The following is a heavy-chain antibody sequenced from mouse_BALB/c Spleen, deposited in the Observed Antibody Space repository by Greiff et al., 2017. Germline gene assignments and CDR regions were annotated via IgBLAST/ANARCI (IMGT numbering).Heavy chain of an antibody. CDR3: TNDYEGFAY. CDR2: ISSGGSYT. Sequence: EVMLVESGGGLVKPGGSLKLSCAASGFTFSSYTMSWVRQTPEKRLEWVATISSGGSYTYYPDSVKGRFTISRDNAKNTLYLQMSSLKSEDTAMYYCTNDYEGFAYGGQGTLVTVSA. CDR1: GFTFSSYT. V-gene: IGHV5-6-4*01. J-gene: IGHJ3*01. D-gene: IGHD2-4*01.